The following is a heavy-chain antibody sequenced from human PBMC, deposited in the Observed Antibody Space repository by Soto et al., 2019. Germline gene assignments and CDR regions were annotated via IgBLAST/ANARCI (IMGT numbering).Heavy chain of an antibody. Sequence: QLQLQESGSGLVKPSQTLSLSCAVSGGSISSGGYSWSWIRQPPGKGLEWIGHIYHGGSTHYNPSPMRRGTISVRLSKTYSSPKLSSVTAADTAVYDWARGGSRFCAMAVWGQGSTVTV. CDR1: GGSISSGGYS. D-gene: IGHD3-10*01. CDR2: IYHGGST. V-gene: IGHV4-30-2*01. CDR3: ARGGSRFCAMAV. J-gene: IGHJ6*02.